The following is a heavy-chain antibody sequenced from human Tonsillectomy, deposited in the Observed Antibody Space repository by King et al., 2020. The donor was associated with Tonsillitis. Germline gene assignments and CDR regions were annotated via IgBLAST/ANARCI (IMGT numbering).Heavy chain of an antibody. V-gene: IGHV3-73*02. D-gene: IGHD3-22*01. Sequence: DVQLVESGGGLVQPGGSLKLSCAASGVTFSGSAMHWVRQASGKGLEWVGRIRSKANSYATAYAASVKGRFTISRDDSKNTAYLQMNSLKTEDTAVYYCTRPSTPYYYDSSFDYWGQGTLVTVSS. CDR3: TRPSTPYYYDSSFDY. CDR1: GVTFSGSA. J-gene: IGHJ4*02. CDR2: IRSKANSYAT.